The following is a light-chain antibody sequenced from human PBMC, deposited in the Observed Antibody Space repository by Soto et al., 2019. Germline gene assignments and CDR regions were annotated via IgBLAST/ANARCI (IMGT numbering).Light chain of an antibody. CDR1: QTLFTY. Sequence: DIQMTQSPSSLSASVGDRVTITCRASQTLFTYLNWYQHKPGKAPKLLVYDASTLQSGVPSRFSASGSGTEFTLTISKLQTEDFGADYGQQNCTAPPVTFGGGTRVE. CDR3: QQNCTAPPVT. V-gene: IGKV1-39*01. CDR2: DAS. J-gene: IGKJ4*01.